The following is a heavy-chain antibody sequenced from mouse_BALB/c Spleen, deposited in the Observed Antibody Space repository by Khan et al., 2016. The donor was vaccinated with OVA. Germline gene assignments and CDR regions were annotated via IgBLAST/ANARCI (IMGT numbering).Heavy chain of an antibody. D-gene: IGHD1-3*01. J-gene: IGHJ3*01. CDR1: GYSFTSYL. CDR2: IYPGNSDT. CDR3: ARGGYSSFAY. Sequence: EVQLQESGPVLARPGASVKMSCKASGYSFTSYLIHWVKQRPGQGLEWIGDIYPGNSDTTYNPKFKRKANLTTDPSAKPSYREVSILTNEDSAVDYCARGGYSSFAYWGQGTLVTVSA. V-gene: IGHV1-5*01.